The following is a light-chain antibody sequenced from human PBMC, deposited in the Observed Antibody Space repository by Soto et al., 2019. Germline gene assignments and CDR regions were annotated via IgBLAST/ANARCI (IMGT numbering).Light chain of an antibody. J-gene: IGKJ5*01. CDR2: GAS. CDR3: QQYDNWPPVT. Sequence: EIVMTQSPVTLSVSPGERVTLSCRASQSVSNNLAWYQQKSGQAPRLLIYGASTRVTGIPARFSGSGSGTEFTLTISSLQSEDFVIYYCQQYDNWPPVTFGQGTRLDMK. CDR1: QSVSNN. V-gene: IGKV3-15*01.